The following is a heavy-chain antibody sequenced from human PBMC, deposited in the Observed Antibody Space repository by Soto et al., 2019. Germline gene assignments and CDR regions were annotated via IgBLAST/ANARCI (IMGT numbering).Heavy chain of an antibody. V-gene: IGHV4-59*01. CDR1: GCSISSYY. D-gene: IGHD3-22*01. CDR3: ARVSNDYDSSGRSPYYYYGMDV. Sequence: NPSETLTLTCTASGCSISSYYWSWIRQPPGKGLEWIGNIYYSGSTNYNPSLKSRVIILVKTTNNKFSSMLISVTTADKAAYYCARVSNDYDSSGRSPYYYYGMDVWGQGTTVTVSS. CDR2: IYYSGST. J-gene: IGHJ6*02.